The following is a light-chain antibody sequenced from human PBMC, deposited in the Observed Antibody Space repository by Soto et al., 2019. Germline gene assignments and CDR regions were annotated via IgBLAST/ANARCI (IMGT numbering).Light chain of an antibody. Sequence: QSVLTQPPSAYGTPVQRVTISCCGSSSNIGSNTVNWYQQLPGTAPKLLIYNNNQRPSGVPDRFSGSKSGTSASLAISGLHSEDEADYYCAAWDDSLNGLVFGTGTKLTVL. CDR3: AAWDDSLNGLV. J-gene: IGLJ1*01. V-gene: IGLV1-44*01. CDR2: NNN. CDR1: SSNIGSNT.